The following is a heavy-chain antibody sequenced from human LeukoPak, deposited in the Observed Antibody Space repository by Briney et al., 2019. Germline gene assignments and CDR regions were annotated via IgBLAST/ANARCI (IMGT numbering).Heavy chain of an antibody. V-gene: IGHV3-21*06. CDR3: GVPGTHGAAFDY. Sequence: PGGSLRLSCAASGFIFSSYAINWVRQAPGKGLEWVSSISGNGQYIFYRDSLKGRFTISRDNAKNSVYLQMDNLRVEDTAVYYCGVPGTHGAAFDYWGQGTLVTVSS. J-gene: IGHJ4*02. CDR2: ISGNGQYI. D-gene: IGHD1-26*01. CDR1: GFIFSSYA.